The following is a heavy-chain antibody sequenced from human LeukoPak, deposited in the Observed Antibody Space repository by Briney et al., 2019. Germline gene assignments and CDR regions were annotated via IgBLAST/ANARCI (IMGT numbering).Heavy chain of an antibody. CDR2: IHYTGST. J-gene: IGHJ4*02. V-gene: IGHV4-39*02. Sequence: PSETLSLTCTVSRGSITSSSHFWAWIRQPPGKGLEWIGSIHYTGSTFYSPSLQSRVTLSVDTSQNHFSLKLSSVTAPHTAVYYCAREEAAAGDYWGQRTLGTVSS. D-gene: IGHD6-13*01. CDR1: RGSITSSSHF. CDR3: AREEAAAGDY.